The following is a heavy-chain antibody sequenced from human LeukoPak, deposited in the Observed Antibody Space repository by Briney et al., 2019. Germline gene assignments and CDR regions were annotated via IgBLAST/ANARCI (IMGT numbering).Heavy chain of an antibody. D-gene: IGHD5-24*01. CDR2: IYHSGST. CDR1: GGSISSGGYY. V-gene: IGHV4-30-2*01. Sequence: SQTLSLTCTVSGGSISSGGYYWSWIRQPPGKGLEWIGYIYHSGSTYYNSSLKSRVTISVGRSKNQFSLKLTSVTAADTAVFYCARARWDGYRKYYFDYWGQGTRVTVSS. J-gene: IGHJ4*02. CDR3: ARARWDGYRKYYFDY.